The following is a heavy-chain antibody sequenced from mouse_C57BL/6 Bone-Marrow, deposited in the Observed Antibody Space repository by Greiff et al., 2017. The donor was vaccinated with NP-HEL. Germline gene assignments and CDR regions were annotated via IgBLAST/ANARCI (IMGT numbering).Heavy chain of an antibody. Sequence: QVQLQQPGAELVMPGASVKLSCKASGYTFTSYWMHWVKQRPGQGLEWIGEIDPSDSYTNYNQKFKGKSTLTVDKSSSTAYMQLSSLTSEDSAVYYCARSLHYYDSSYDYFDYGGQGTTLTVSS. V-gene: IGHV1-69*01. CDR2: IDPSDSYT. CDR1: GYTFTSYW. CDR3: ARSLHYYDSSYDYFDY. J-gene: IGHJ2*01. D-gene: IGHD1-1*01.